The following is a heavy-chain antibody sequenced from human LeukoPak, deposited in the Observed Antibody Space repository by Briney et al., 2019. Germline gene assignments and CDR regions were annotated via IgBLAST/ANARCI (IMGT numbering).Heavy chain of an antibody. CDR1: GGSFSGYY. V-gene: IGHV4-34*01. J-gene: IGHJ4*02. Sequence: SETLSLTCAVYGGSFSGYYWSWIRQPPGKWLEWIGEINHSGSTNYNPSLKSRVTISVDTSKNQFSLKLSSVTAADTAVYYCARGEWLLSLWGQGTLVTVSS. D-gene: IGHD3-3*01. CDR3: ARGEWLLSL. CDR2: INHSGST.